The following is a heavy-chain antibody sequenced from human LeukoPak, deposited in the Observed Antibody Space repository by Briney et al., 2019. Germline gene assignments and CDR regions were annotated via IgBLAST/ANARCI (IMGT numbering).Heavy chain of an antibody. V-gene: IGHV4-61*02. D-gene: IGHD5-24*01. CDR1: GSSISSGSYY. CDR3: ASARDGYNWSY. Sequence: SETLSLTCTVSGSSISSGSYYWSWIRQPAGKGLEWIGRIYTSGSTNYIPSLKSRVTISVNTSKNQFSLKLSSVTAADTAVYYCASARDGYNWSYWGQGTLVTVSS. CDR2: IYTSGST. J-gene: IGHJ4*02.